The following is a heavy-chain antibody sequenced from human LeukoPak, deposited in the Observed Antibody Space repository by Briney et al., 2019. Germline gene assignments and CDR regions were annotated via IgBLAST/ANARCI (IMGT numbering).Heavy chain of an antibody. Sequence: SVKVSCKASGGTLSRYAISWVRQAPGQGLEWMGGIIPIFGTANYAQKFQGRVTITADKSTSTAYMELSSLRSEDTAVYYCARDFWSGYYNYYYYYMDVWGKGTTVTVSS. J-gene: IGHJ6*03. D-gene: IGHD3-3*01. CDR1: GGTLSRYA. CDR3: ARDFWSGYYNYYYYYMDV. CDR2: IIPIFGTA. V-gene: IGHV1-69*06.